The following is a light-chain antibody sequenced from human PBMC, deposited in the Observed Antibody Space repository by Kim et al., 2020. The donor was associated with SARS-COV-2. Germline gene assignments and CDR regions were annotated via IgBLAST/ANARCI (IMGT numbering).Light chain of an antibody. Sequence: VTISCTGSSSNIGAGYDVHWYQQLPGTAPKLLIYGNSNRPSAVPDRFSGSKSGTSASLAITGLQAEDEADYYCQSYDSSLSGSVVFGGGTKLTVL. CDR2: GNS. V-gene: IGLV1-40*01. CDR3: QSYDSSLSGSVV. J-gene: IGLJ2*01. CDR1: SSNIGAGYD.